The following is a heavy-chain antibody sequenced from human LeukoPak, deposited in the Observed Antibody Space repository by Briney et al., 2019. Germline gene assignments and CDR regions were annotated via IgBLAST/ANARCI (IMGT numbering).Heavy chain of an antibody. Sequence: PGGSLRLSCAASGFTFSSYGMNWVRQAPGKGLEWVSSISSSSRYIYYADSVKGRFTSSRDDAKNSLYLQMSSLRAEDTAVYYCARAGTTVTANTYYYYLDVWGKGTTVTVSS. CDR2: ISSSSRYI. J-gene: IGHJ6*03. CDR1: GFTFSSYG. V-gene: IGHV3-21*01. CDR3: ARAGTTVTANTYYYYLDV. D-gene: IGHD4-11*01.